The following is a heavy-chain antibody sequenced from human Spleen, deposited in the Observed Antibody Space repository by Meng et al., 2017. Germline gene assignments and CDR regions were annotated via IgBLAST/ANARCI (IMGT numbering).Heavy chain of an antibody. CDR3: ARDIGYDSSGTNWFDP. CDR2: ISYDGSNQ. CDR1: GFTFSSYA. J-gene: IGHJ5*02. V-gene: IGHV3-30*01. Sequence: GESLKISCAASGFTFSSYAMHWVRQAPGKGLEWVAVISYDGSNQYYADSVKGRFTISRDNSKHKLYLQMNSLRAEDTAVYYCARDIGYDSSGTNWFDPWGQGTLVTVSS. D-gene: IGHD3-22*01.